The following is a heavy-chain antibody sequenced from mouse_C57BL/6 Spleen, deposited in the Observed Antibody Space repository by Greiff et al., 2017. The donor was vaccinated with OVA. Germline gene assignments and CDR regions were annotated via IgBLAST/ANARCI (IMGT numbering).Heavy chain of an antibody. D-gene: IGHD2-5*01. CDR3: ARDGAYYSNHGGFAY. CDR2: INYDGSST. J-gene: IGHJ3*01. CDR1: GFTFSDYY. Sequence: EVKLMESEGGLVQPGSSMKLSCTASGFTFSDYYMAWVRQVPEKGLEWVANINYDGSSTYYLDSLKSRFIISRDNAKNILYLQMSSLKSEDTATYYCARDGAYYSNHGGFAYWGQGTLVTVSA. V-gene: IGHV5-16*01.